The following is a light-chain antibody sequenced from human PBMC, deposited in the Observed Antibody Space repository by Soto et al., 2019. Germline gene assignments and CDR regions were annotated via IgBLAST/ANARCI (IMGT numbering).Light chain of an antibody. V-gene: IGKV3-20*01. CDR3: QQYGGSPLFT. CDR1: QTVSSNY. Sequence: IVLTQSPGTLSLSPGERATLSCRASQTVSSNYLAWYQQKPGQAPRLLIYGASSRATGIPDRFSGSGSGTDFSLTISRLEPEDFAVYHCQQYGGSPLFTFGPRTKVDIK. CDR2: GAS. J-gene: IGKJ3*01.